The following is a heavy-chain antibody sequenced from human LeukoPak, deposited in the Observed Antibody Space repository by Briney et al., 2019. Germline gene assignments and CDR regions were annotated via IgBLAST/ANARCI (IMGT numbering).Heavy chain of an antibody. CDR1: GFTFDDYG. V-gene: IGHV3-20*04. CDR3: ARQAVVVAATGFDYYYYYMDV. D-gene: IGHD2-15*01. J-gene: IGHJ6*03. Sequence: GGTLRLSCVASGFTFDDYGMSWARQAQGKGLEWVSGINWNGGSTGYADPVKGRFTISRDNAKNSLYLQMNSLRAEDTALYYCARQAVVVAATGFDYYYYYMDVWGKGTTVTVSS. CDR2: INWNGGST.